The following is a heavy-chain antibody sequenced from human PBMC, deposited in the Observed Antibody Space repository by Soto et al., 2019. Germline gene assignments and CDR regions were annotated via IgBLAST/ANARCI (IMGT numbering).Heavy chain of an antibody. D-gene: IGHD3-3*01. CDR1: GYTFSSYG. CDR3: ARAAARFLEWLLLDY. V-gene: IGHV1-18*01. Sequence: GASVKVSCKASGYTFSSYGITWVRQAPGQGLEWMGWISTDNGNTKYAQKLQGRLTMTTDTSTRTAYMELRSLRSADTAVYYCARAAARFLEWLLLDYWGQGTLVTVSS. CDR2: ISTDNGNT. J-gene: IGHJ4*02.